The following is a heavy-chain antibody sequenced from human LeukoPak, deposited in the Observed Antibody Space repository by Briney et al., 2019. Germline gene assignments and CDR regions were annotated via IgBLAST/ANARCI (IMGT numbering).Heavy chain of an antibody. V-gene: IGHV4-4*07. D-gene: IGHD3-22*01. Sequence: PSETLSLTCSVSGDSIRNYYWSWLRQPAGKGLEWIGRIYTSGTTDYNPSLKSRLTMSVDTSRNYFSLKLTSVTAADTAVYYCARESKSYDGSGYHHDCWGQGALVTVPS. J-gene: IGHJ4*02. CDR2: IYTSGTT. CDR3: ARESKSYDGSGYHHDC. CDR1: GDSIRNYY.